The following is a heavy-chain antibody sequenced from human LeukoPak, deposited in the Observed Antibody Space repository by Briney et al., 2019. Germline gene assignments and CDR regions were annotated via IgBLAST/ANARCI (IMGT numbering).Heavy chain of an antibody. CDR1: GGSISSYY. CDR3: ARRVGYCNSNGCPPFDY. CDR2: IYYSGST. V-gene: IGHV4-59*08. D-gene: IGHD2/OR15-2a*01. Sequence: SETLSLTCTVSGGSISSYYWSWIRQPPGKGLEWIGYIYYSGSTNYNPSLKSRVTISVDTSKNQFSLKLSSVTAADTAVYYCARRVGYCNSNGCPPFDYWGQGTLVTVSS. J-gene: IGHJ4*02.